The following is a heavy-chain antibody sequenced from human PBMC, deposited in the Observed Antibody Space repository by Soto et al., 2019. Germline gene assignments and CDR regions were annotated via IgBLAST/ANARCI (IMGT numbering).Heavy chain of an antibody. J-gene: IGHJ4*02. CDR2: IYYSGST. CDR1: NGSISSYY. V-gene: IGHV4-59*01. D-gene: IGHD1-26*01. Sequence: SETLSLTCIVSNGSISSYYWSWIRQPPGKGLEWIGYIYYSGSTNYNPSLKSRVTISVDTSKNQFSLKLTSVTAADTAVYYCARGMGSPDYWGQGTLVTVSS. CDR3: ARGMGSPDY.